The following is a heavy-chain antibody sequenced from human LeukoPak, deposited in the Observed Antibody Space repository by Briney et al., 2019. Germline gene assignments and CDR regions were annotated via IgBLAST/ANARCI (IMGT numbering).Heavy chain of an antibody. V-gene: IGHV5-51*01. Sequence: GEFLKISCKASGYSFISYWIGWVRQMPGKGLEWMGIIYPGDSETRYSPSFQGQISISVDKSISTAYLQWSSLKASDTAMYYCARALPGINNWNEFDYWGQGTRVTVSS. J-gene: IGHJ4*02. CDR1: GYSFISYW. D-gene: IGHD1-20*01. CDR3: ARALPGINNWNEFDY. CDR2: IYPGDSET.